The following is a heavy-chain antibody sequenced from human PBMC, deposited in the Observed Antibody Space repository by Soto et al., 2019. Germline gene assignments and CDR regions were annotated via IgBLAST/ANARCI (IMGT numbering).Heavy chain of an antibody. V-gene: IGHV3-33*01. CDR1: GFTFSSYA. Sequence: GGSLRLSCAASGFTFSSYAMHWVRQAPGKGLEWVAVIWNDGTNKYYADSVKGRFTISRDNSKTTLYLQMNNLRAEDTAVYYCARDNWNYVSAFDIWGQGTMVTVSS. CDR3: ARDNWNYVSAFDI. J-gene: IGHJ3*02. CDR2: IWNDGTNK. D-gene: IGHD1-7*01.